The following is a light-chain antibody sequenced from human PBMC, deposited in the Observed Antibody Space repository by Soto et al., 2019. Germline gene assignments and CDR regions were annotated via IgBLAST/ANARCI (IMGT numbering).Light chain of an antibody. J-gene: IGKJ2*01. CDR3: QQSYRSPYT. Sequence: IQMTQSPSSLSASVGDSVTVTCRASQSINIYLNWYQQKPGKAPTLLIYGASSLQSGVPSRFNGGRSRTDFTLTISSVQPEDYATYYCQQSYRSPYTFGQGTKLEIK. CDR1: QSINIY. CDR2: GAS. V-gene: IGKV1-39*01.